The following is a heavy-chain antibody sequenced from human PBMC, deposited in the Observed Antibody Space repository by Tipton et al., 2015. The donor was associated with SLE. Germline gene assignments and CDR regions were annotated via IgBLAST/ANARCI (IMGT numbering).Heavy chain of an antibody. D-gene: IGHD3-16*01. CDR1: GFTFSSYA. CDR3: ARESLGFDY. J-gene: IGHJ4*02. Sequence: SLRLSCAASGFTFSSYAMSWVRQAPGKGLEWVSVIYSGGSTYYADSVKGRFTISRDNSKNTLYLQMNSLRDDDTGVYYCARESLGFDYWGQGTLVTVSS. CDR2: IYSGGST. V-gene: IGHV3-23*03.